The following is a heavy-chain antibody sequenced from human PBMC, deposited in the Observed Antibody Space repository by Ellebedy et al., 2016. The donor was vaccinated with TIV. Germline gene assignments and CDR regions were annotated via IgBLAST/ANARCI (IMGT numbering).Heavy chain of an antibody. Sequence: GESLKISCAASGFTVSSNYMSWVRQAPGRGLEWVSTIYSSGGTYYADSVKGRFTISRDNSKNTLYLQMNSLRAEDTAVYYCAGRAYNWNDGSLFDYWGQGTLVTVSS. V-gene: IGHV3-53*01. CDR2: IYSSGGT. D-gene: IGHD1-1*01. CDR3: AGRAYNWNDGSLFDY. CDR1: GFTVSSNY. J-gene: IGHJ4*02.